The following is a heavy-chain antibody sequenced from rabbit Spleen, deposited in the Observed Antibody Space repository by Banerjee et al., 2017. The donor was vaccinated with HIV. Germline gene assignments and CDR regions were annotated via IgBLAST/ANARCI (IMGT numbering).Heavy chain of an antibody. Sequence: QSLEESGGDLVKPGASLTLTCTASGFSFSSSDYMCWVRQAPGKGLEWISCIAGSSSDFTYSATWAKGRFTCSKTSSTTMTLQMTSLTVADTATYFCARDAGSSYDIDYFNLWGQGTLVTVS. V-gene: IGHV1S40*01. CDR3: ARDAGSSYDIDYFNL. CDR1: GFSFSSSDY. D-gene: IGHD8-1*01. J-gene: IGHJ4*01. CDR2: IAGSSSDFT.